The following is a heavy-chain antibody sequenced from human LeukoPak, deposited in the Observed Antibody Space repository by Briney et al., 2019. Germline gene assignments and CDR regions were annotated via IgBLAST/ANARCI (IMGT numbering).Heavy chain of an antibody. D-gene: IGHD1-20*01. CDR1: GGSISSYY. J-gene: IGHJ4*02. CDR3: ARHRSRSITGSLGY. CDR2: INHSGST. Sequence: SETLSLTCTVSGGSISSYYWSWIRQPPGKGLEWIGEINHSGSTNYNPSLKSRVTISVDTSKNQFSLKLSSVTAADTAVYHCARHRSRSITGSLGYWGQGTLVTVSS. V-gene: IGHV4-34*01.